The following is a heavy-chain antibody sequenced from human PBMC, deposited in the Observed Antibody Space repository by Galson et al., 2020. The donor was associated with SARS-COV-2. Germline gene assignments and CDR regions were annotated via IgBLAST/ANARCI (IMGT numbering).Heavy chain of an antibody. CDR3: VRGMINVVRGDVTSYFDS. CDR2: INSDGSST. D-gene: IGHD3-10*01. J-gene: IGHJ4*02. CDR1: GFNFRGYW. V-gene: IGHV3-74*01. Sequence: GESLKLSCAASGFNFRGYWMYWVRQVPGKGLVWVSFINSDGSSTNYGDSVKGRFTISRDNAKNTLYLQMNSLRAEDTAVYYCVRGMINVVRGDVTSYFDSWGQGTLVTVSS.